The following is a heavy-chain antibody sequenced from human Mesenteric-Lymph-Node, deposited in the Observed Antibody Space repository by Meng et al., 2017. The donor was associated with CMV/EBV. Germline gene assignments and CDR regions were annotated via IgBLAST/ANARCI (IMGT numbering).Heavy chain of an antibody. CDR3: ARDSYSSSWYVNYYYGMDV. CDR2: MNPNSGNT. V-gene: IGHV1-8*02. J-gene: IGHJ6*02. CDR1: GGTFSSYA. Sequence: ASVKVSCKASGGTFSSYAISWVRQAPGQGLEWMGGMNPNSGNTGYAQKFQGRVTMTRNTSISTAYMELSSLRSEDTAVYYCARDSYSSSWYVNYYYGMDVWGQGTTVTVSS. D-gene: IGHD6-13*01.